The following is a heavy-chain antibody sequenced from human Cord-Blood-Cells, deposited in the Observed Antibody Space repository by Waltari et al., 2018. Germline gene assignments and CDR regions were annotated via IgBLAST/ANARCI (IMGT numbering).Heavy chain of an antibody. CDR3: ASRLFQWLASAFDY. J-gene: IGHJ4*02. V-gene: IGHV4-4*02. Sequence: QVQLQESGPGLVKPSGTLSLTCAVSGGPISSSNWWSWVRQPPGKGLEWIGEIYHSGRTNYNPSLKGPVTISVDKSKNQFSLKLSSVTAADTAVYYCASRLFQWLASAFDYWGQGTLVTVSS. D-gene: IGHD6-19*01. CDR2: IYHSGRT. CDR1: GGPISSSNW.